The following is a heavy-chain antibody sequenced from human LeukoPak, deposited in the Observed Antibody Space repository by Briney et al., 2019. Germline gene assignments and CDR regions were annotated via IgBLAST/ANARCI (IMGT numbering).Heavy chain of an antibody. D-gene: IGHD6-19*01. V-gene: IGHV3-20*04. CDR3: AREKINSGWYDYYYYMDV. CDR2: INWNGGST. Sequence: GGSLRLSCAASGFTFDDYGMSWVRQAPGKGLEWVSGINWNGGSTGYADSVKGRFTISRDNAKNSLYLQMNSLRAEDTALYYCAREKINSGWYDYYYYMDVWGKGTTVTVSS. CDR1: GFTFDDYG. J-gene: IGHJ6*03.